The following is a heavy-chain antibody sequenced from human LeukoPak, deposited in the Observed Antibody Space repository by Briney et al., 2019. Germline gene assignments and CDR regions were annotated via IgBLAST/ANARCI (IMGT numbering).Heavy chain of an antibody. V-gene: IGHV4-4*02. D-gene: IGHD2-15*01. Sequence: PSGTLSLTYAVSGGSISSSNWWSWVRQPPGKGLEWIGEIYHSGSTNYNPSLKSRVTISVDKSKNQFSLKLSSVTATDTAVYYCAGPYCSGGSCYDWFDPWGQGTLVTVSS. CDR2: IYHSGST. CDR3: AGPYCSGGSCYDWFDP. CDR1: GGSISSSNW. J-gene: IGHJ5*02.